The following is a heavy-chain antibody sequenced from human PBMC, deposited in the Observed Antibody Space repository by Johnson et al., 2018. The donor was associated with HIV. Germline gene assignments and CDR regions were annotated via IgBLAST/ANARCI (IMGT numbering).Heavy chain of an antibody. CDR3: AIGRRNGYNWGAFDI. CDR2: TRNKVNSHST. CDR1: GFTFSDHY. Sequence: VQLVESGGCLVQPGGSQRLSCAASGFTFSDHYMDWVRQAPGKGLEWVGRTRNKVNSHSTEYAASVKGRFTISRDDSKNALYLQMNSLKTEDAAVYYCAIGRRNGYNWGAFDIWGQGTMVTVSS. V-gene: IGHV3-72*01. J-gene: IGHJ3*02. D-gene: IGHD5-24*01.